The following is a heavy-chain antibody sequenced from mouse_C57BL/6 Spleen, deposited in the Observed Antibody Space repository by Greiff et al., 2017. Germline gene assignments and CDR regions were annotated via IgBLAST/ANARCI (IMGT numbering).Heavy chain of an antibody. CDR3: TLDGRRSDV. CDR2: IRLKSDNYAT. J-gene: IGHJ1*03. D-gene: IGHD1-1*01. Sequence: EVQVVESGGGLVQPGGSMKLSCVASGFTFSNYWMNWVRQSPEKGLEWVAQIRLKSDNYATHYAESVQGRFTISRDDSKSSVYLQMNNLRAEDTGIYYCTLDGRRSDVWGTGTTVTVSS. V-gene: IGHV6-3*01. CDR1: GFTFSNYW.